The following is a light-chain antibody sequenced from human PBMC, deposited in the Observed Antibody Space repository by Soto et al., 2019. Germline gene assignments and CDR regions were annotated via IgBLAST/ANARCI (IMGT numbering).Light chain of an antibody. CDR2: GAS. J-gene: IGKJ1*01. CDR1: QSVSSSY. V-gene: IGKV3-20*01. CDR3: QQYNFWPET. Sequence: EIVLTQSPGTLSLSPGERATLSCTASQSVSSSYLAWYQQKPAQAPRLLIYGASSRATGIPDRFSGSGSGTEFTLTISSLQSEDFALYYCQQYNFWPETFGQGTKVDIK.